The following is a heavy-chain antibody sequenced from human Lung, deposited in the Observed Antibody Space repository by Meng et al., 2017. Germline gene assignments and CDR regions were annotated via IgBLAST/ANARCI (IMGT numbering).Heavy chain of an antibody. J-gene: IGHJ4*02. CDR3: ARGTPGRSYCDY. D-gene: IGHD3-10*01. CDR2: LGAHPGDT. V-gene: IGHV1-18*01. Sequence: QVQLLQSGAEVKQPGASLKVSCKASDYPFTGYGVCWLRQALGQGLEWMAWLGAHPGDTSFAPKFLGRVTVTADTATATAYMELRSLRSDDTAVYYCARGTPGRSYCDYWGLGTLVPSPQ. CDR1: DYPFTGYG.